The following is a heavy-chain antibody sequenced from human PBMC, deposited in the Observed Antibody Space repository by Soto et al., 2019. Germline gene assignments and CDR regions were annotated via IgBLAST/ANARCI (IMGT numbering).Heavy chain of an antibody. V-gene: IGHV3-30-3*01. Sequence: VGSLRLSCAASGFTFSSYAMHRVRQAPGKGLEWVAVISYDGSNKYYADSVKGRFTISRDNSKNTLYLQMNSLRAEDTAVYYYARDKAPPHLPYYYYGMDVWGQGTTVTVSS. D-gene: IGHD3-3*02. CDR3: ARDKAPPHLPYYYYGMDV. J-gene: IGHJ6*02. CDR2: ISYDGSNK. CDR1: GFTFSSYA.